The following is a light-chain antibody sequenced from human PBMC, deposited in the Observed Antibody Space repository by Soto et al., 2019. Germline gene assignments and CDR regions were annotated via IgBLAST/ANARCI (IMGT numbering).Light chain of an antibody. CDR3: QQYSSSPLT. J-gene: IGKJ4*01. Sequence: EIVLTQSPGTLSLSPGERATLSCRASQSVSSSYLAWYQQKPGQAPRLLIYGASSRATGIPDRFSGSGSGTDFTLTISRLEPEDFAAYYCQQYSSSPLTFGGGTKVEIK. CDR1: QSVSSSY. CDR2: GAS. V-gene: IGKV3-20*01.